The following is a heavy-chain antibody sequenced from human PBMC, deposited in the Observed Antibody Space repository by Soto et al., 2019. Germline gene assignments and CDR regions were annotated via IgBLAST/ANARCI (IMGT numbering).Heavy chain of an antibody. Sequence: GASVKVSCKVSGYTLTELSMHWVRQAPGKGLEWMGGFDPEDGETIYAQKFQGRVTMTEDTSTDTAYMELSSLRSEDTAVYYCATSLLLWFGELLLYWGQGTLVTVS. D-gene: IGHD3-10*01. J-gene: IGHJ4*02. V-gene: IGHV1-24*01. CDR3: ATSLLLWFGELLLY. CDR1: GYTLTELS. CDR2: FDPEDGET.